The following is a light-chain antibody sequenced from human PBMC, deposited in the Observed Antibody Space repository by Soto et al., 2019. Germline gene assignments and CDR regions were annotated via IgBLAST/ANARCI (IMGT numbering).Light chain of an antibody. Sequence: QSALTQPASVSGSPGQSITISCTGTSSDVGAYNYVSWYQQRPGKAPKLMIYEVSNRPSGVSHRFSGSKSDNTASPTISGLQTDDEADYYCSSYTSSRTLVFGTGTKVTVL. CDR3: SSYTSSRTLV. CDR1: SSDVGAYNY. CDR2: EVS. J-gene: IGLJ1*01. V-gene: IGLV2-14*01.